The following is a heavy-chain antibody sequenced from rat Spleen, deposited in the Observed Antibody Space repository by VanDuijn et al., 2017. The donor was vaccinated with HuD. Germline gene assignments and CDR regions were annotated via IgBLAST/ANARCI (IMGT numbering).Heavy chain of an antibody. Sequence: EVQLVESDGGLVQPGRSLKLSCAASGFTFSDYYMAWVRQAPAKGLEWVASISPSGGTIYYRDSVKGRLTISRDNAKSTLYLQMDSLRSEDTATYYCVRQDTSGYSNWFTYWGQGTLVTVSS. CDR2: ISPSGGTI. D-gene: IGHD4-3*01. J-gene: IGHJ3*01. V-gene: IGHV5-25*01. CDR3: VRQDTSGYSNWFTY. CDR1: GFTFSDYY.